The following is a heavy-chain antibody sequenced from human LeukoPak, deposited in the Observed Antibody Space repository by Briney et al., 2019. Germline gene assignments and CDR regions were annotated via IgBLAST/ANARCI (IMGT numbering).Heavy chain of an antibody. D-gene: IGHD2-2*01. J-gene: IGHJ6*03. CDR3: ARTAKDIVIVPASYYMDV. CDR2: ISSSGTSI. Sequence: PGGSPRLSCAASGFTFTNYGMNWVRQPPGKGLEWVSSISSSGTSIDYADSVKGRFTVSRDSATNSLYLQMNSLRAEDTAVYYCARTAKDIVIVPASYYMDVWGKGTTVTVSS. CDR1: GFTFTNYG. V-gene: IGHV3-21*01.